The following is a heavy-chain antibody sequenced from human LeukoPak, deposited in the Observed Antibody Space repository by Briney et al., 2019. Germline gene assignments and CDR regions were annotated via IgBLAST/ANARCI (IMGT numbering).Heavy chain of an antibody. CDR1: GGSIRSYY. CDR3: ARGRNDNGGMFFDS. Sequence: SETLSLTCTVSGGSIRSYYWSWIRQAPGKGLEWIGFISYSAYTSYSPSLKSRVAISVDTSKSQFSLRLSSMTAADTAIYYCARGRNDNGGMFFDSWAQGTLVAVSS. D-gene: IGHD4-23*01. J-gene: IGHJ4*02. V-gene: IGHV4-59*01. CDR2: ISYSAYT.